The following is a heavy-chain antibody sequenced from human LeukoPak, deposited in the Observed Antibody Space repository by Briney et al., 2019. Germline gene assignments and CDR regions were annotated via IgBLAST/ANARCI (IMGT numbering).Heavy chain of an antibody. CDR2: IYYSGST. CDR3: ARGYSSSWYDYYGMDV. D-gene: IGHD6-13*01. V-gene: IGHV4-59*01. CDR1: GGSISSYY. Sequence: SETLTLTCTASGGSISSYYWSWIRQPPGKGLEWMGYIYYSGSTNYNPSLKSRVTISVDTSKNHFSLKLSSVTAADTAVYYCARGYSSSWYDYYGMDVWGQGTTVTVSS. J-gene: IGHJ6*02.